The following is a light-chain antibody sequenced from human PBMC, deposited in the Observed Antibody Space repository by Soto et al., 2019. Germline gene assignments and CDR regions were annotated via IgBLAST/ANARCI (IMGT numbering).Light chain of an antibody. CDR3: SSYAGTNRV. J-gene: IGLJ1*01. CDR1: SSDVGANNY. Sequence: QSALTQPPSASGSPGQSVTISCTGTSSDVGANNYVSWYQQHPGKAPKLMIYEVTKRPSGVPDRFSGSKSGNTASLTVSGLQAEDEADYYCSSYAGTNRVFGTGTKLTDL. CDR2: EVT. V-gene: IGLV2-8*01.